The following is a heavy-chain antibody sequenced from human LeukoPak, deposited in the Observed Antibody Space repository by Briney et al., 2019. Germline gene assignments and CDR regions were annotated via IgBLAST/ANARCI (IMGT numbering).Heavy chain of an antibody. CDR1: GYTFTGYY. D-gene: IGHD2-21*01. J-gene: IGHJ6*02. CDR2: INPNSGGS. CDR3: ARDCPPIRPSRHYYGLDV. V-gene: IGHV1-2*02. Sequence: ASVKVSCKASGYTFTGYYMHWVRQAPGQGLEWMGWINPNSGGSNYAQNFQGRVTTTRDTSISTAYMELSRLRSDDTAVYYCARDCPPIRPSRHYYGLDVWGQGTTVTVSS.